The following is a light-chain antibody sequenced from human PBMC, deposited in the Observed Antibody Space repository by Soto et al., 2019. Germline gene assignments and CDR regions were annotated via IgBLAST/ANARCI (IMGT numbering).Light chain of an antibody. V-gene: IGLV2-14*01. J-gene: IGLJ1*01. CDR1: SSDVGGYNY. CDR2: EVT. CDR3: CSYTSNNAPRV. Sequence: QSALTQPASVSGSPGQSITISCTGTSSDVGGYNYVSWYQQHPGKAPKLMIYEVTNRPSGVSNRFSGSKSGNTAYLTISWLQAEDEADYYCCSYTSNNAPRVFGTGTKLTVL.